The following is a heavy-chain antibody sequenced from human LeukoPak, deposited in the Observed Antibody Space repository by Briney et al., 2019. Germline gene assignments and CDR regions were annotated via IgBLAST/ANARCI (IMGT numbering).Heavy chain of an antibody. CDR2: ISSSSSTI. D-gene: IGHD2-2*01. Sequence: GGSLRLSCAASGFTFSSYSMNWVRQAPGKGLEWVSYISSSSSTIKYADSAEGRFTISRDNAKNSLYLQMNSLRDEDTAVYYYARGCTSTSCYAPYFDYWGQGTLVTVSS. CDR3: ARGCTSTSCYAPYFDY. CDR1: GFTFSSYS. V-gene: IGHV3-48*02. J-gene: IGHJ4*02.